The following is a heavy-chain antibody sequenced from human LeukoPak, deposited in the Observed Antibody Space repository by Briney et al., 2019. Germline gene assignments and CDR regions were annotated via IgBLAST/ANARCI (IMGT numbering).Heavy chain of an antibody. CDR3: ARESTLGIAAAGTEGIYYYGMDV. CDR2: MNPNSGNT. V-gene: IGHV1-8*01. Sequence: ASVKVSCKASGYTFTSYDINWVRQAPGQGLEWMGWMNPNSGNTGYAQKFQGRVTMTRNTSISTAYMELSSLRSEDTAVYYCARESTLGIAAAGTEGIYYYGMDVWGQGTTVTVSS. J-gene: IGHJ6*02. D-gene: IGHD6-13*01. CDR1: GYTFTSYD.